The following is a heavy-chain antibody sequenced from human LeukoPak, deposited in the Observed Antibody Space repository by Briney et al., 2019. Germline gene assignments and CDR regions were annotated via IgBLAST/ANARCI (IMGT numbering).Heavy chain of an antibody. CDR1: GGTFSSYA. D-gene: IGHD3-3*01. CDR3: ARDSYDFWSGYRADYYYGMDV. CDR2: IIPIFGTA. Sequence: GASVKVSFKASGGTFSSYAISWVRQAPGQGLEWMGGIIPIFGTANYAQKFQGRVTITADESTSTAYMELSSLRSEDTAVYYCARDSYDFWSGYRADYYYGMDVWGQGTTVTVSS. J-gene: IGHJ6*02. V-gene: IGHV1-69*13.